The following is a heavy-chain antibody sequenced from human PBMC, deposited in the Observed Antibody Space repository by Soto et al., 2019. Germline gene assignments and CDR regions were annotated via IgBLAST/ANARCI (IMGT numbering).Heavy chain of an antibody. V-gene: IGHV4-4*02. CDR2: VHRSGTT. D-gene: IGHD2-8*01. CDR3: ARGVSFRWVS. CDR1: SGSMSTDYW. J-gene: IGHJ5*02. Sequence: QVQLQESGPELVKPSGTLSLTCAVSSGSMSTDYWWSWVRQPPGKGLEWIGEVHRSGTTNYIQSLKGRVTMSVDKSGNQVSLELTSVAAADTAVYYCARGVSFRWVSWGQGTLVTVSS.